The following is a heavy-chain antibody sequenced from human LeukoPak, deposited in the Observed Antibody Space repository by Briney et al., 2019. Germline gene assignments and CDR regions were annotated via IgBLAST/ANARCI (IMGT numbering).Heavy chain of an antibody. Sequence: PSETLSLTCTVSGGSISSGGYYWSWIRQHPGKGLEWIGYIYYSGSTYYNPSLKSRVTISVDTSKNQFSLKLSSVTAADTAVYYCARGGAAAAGTFQFDYWGQGTLVTVSS. CDR1: GGSISSGGYY. V-gene: IGHV4-31*03. J-gene: IGHJ4*02. CDR3: ARGGAAAAGTFQFDY. CDR2: IYYSGST. D-gene: IGHD6-13*01.